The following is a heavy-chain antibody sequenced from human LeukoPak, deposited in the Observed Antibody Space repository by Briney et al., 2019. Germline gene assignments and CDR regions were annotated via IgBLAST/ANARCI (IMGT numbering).Heavy chain of an antibody. CDR3: ARRSRQFSGYSGYDPEDY. V-gene: IGHV1-18*01. CDR2: MNPNSGNT. D-gene: IGHD5-12*01. CDR1: GYTFTSYD. J-gene: IGHJ4*02. Sequence: ASVKVSCKASGYTFTSYDINWVRQATGQGLEWMGWMNPNSGNTNYAQKLQGRVTMTTDTSTSTAYMELRSLRSDDTAVYYCARRSRQFSGYSGYDPEDYWGQGTLVTVSS.